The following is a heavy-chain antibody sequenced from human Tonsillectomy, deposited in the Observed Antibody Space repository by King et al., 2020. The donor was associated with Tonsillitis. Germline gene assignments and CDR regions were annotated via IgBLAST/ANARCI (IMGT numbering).Heavy chain of an antibody. CDR1: GGIFSSYA. CDR3: ARDLLDVEMATTYFDY. D-gene: IGHD5-24*01. V-gene: IGHV1-69*09. J-gene: IGHJ4*02. Sequence: VQLVESGAEVKKPGSSVKVSCKASGGIFSSYAISWVRQAPGQGLEWMGRIIPIIGIANYAQKFQGRVTITADKSTSTAYMELSSLRSEDTAVYYCARDLLDVEMATTYFDYWGQGTLVTVSS. CDR2: IIPIIGIA.